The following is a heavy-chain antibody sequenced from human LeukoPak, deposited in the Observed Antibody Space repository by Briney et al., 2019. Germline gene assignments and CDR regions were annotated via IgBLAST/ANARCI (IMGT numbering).Heavy chain of an antibody. D-gene: IGHD6-19*01. Sequence: GGSLRLSCAASGFTVSGFTFNSYSMNWVRQAPGKGLEWVAVISYDGSDKYYADSVKGRFTISRDNSKNTLYLQMNSLRPEDTAVYYCARDWGRRYSSGWYGDFDYWGQGTLVTVSS. CDR3: ARDWGRRYSSGWYGDFDY. CDR1: GFTVSGFTFNSYS. CDR2: ISYDGSDK. J-gene: IGHJ4*02. V-gene: IGHV3-30-3*01.